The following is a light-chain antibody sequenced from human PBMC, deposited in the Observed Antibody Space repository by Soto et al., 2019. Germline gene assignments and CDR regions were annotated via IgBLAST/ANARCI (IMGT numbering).Light chain of an antibody. Sequence: EIVLTQSPGTLSWSPGVRATLSCRASQSVSSSYLAWYQQKPGQGPRLLIYGASSRATGMPVRFSGSGSGTSVTLTISRLRPEDFAVYYCQGYGSSMYTFGQGTKLEIK. CDR3: QGYGSSMYT. V-gene: IGKV3-20*01. CDR1: QSVSSSY. J-gene: IGKJ2*01. CDR2: GAS.